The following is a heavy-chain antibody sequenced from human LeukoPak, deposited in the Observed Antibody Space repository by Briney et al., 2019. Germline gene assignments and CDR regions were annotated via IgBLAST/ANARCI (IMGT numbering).Heavy chain of an antibody. CDR2: IYYTGST. J-gene: IGHJ4*02. D-gene: IGHD1-20*01. Sequence: PSETLSLTCTVSGGSISSGGYYWSWIRQYPGKGLEWIGYIYYTGSTYYNPSLKSRVTISVDTSENQFSLKLSSVTAADTAVYYCARLPITGSGGRGLVNYWGQGTLVTVSS. V-gene: IGHV4-31*03. CDR3: ARLPITGSGGRGLVNY. CDR1: GGSISSGGYY.